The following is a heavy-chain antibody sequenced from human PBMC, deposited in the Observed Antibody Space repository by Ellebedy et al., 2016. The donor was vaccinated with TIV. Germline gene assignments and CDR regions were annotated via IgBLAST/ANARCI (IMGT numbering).Heavy chain of an antibody. V-gene: IGHV3-7*01. J-gene: IGHJ4*02. CDR1: GFTFSDYW. CDR2: IKQDGSET. CDR3: ARDKRSTNIEEGSKFDC. D-gene: IGHD4-11*01. Sequence: GGSLRLSCVASGFTFSDYWMSWVRQAPGKGLEWVANIKQDGSETHYVDSVKGRFTISRDNAKNSLYLQMNSLRTEDTSLYYCARDKRSTNIEEGSKFDCWGQGTLAAVSS.